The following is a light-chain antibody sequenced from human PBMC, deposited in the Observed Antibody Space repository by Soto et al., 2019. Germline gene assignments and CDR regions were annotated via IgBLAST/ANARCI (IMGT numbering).Light chain of an antibody. CDR2: SNN. CDR3: ATWDDSLNGHVV. V-gene: IGLV1-44*01. Sequence: QSVLTQPPSESGTPGQRVTISCSGSRSNIGSNTVNWYQQLPGTAPKFLIYSNNQRPSGVPKQFSGSKSGTSASLAISGLQSEDEADYYCATWDDSLNGHVVFGGGTKLTVL. CDR1: RSNIGSNT. J-gene: IGLJ2*01.